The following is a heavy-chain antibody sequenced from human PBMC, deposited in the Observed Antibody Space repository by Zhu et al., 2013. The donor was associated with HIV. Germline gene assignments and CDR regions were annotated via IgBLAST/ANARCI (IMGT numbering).Heavy chain of an antibody. Sequence: QVQLVQSGAEVKKPGSSVKVSCKASGGTFSSYAISWVRQAPGQGLEWMGGIIPIFGTANYAQKFQGRVTITADKSTSTAYMELSSLRSEDTAVYYCARGDVDTAMVTRYYGMDVWGQGTTVTVSS. D-gene: IGHD5-18*01. CDR3: ARGDVDTAMVTRYYGMDV. CDR1: GGTFSSYA. J-gene: IGHJ6*02. CDR2: IIPIFGTA. V-gene: IGHV1-69*06.